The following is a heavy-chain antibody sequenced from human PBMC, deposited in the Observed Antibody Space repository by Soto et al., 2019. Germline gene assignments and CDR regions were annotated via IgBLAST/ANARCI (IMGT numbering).Heavy chain of an antibody. CDR3: ARELGGSIDY. Sequence: QLQLQESGPGLVKPSETLSLTCTVSGGSISRSSYFWGWFRQPPGKGLDWIGTIYYSGSTFYKPSLKSRVTISVDTSKNQFSLQLNSVTAADTAVYYCARELGGSIDYWGQGTLVTVSS. CDR2: IYYSGST. J-gene: IGHJ4*02. CDR1: GGSISRSSYF. D-gene: IGHD1-26*01. V-gene: IGHV4-39*01.